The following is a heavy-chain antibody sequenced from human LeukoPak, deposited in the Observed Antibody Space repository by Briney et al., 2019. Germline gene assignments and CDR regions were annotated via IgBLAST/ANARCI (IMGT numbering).Heavy chain of an antibody. CDR1: GFTFSSYA. CDR3: AKGRGSYSSSREVRYYYYAMDV. J-gene: IGHJ6*02. Sequence: GGSLRLSCAASGFTFSSYAMSWVRQAPGGGLEWVSAISGSGASTYYADSVKGRFTISRDNSKNTLYLQMKSLRADDTAVYYCAKGRGSYSSSREVRYYYYAMDVWGQGTTVTVSS. V-gene: IGHV3-23*01. D-gene: IGHD6-13*01. CDR2: ISGSGAST.